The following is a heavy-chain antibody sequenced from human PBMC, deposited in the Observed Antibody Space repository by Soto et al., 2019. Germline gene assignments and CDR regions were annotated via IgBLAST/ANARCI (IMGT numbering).Heavy chain of an antibody. CDR2: INSDGSST. CDR3: ASVREYYDFRGGWIGFDY. J-gene: IGHJ4*02. V-gene: IGHV3-74*01. Sequence: PGGSLRLSCAASGFTFSSYWMHWVRQAPGKGLVWVSRINSDGSSTSYADSVKGRFTISRDNAKNTLYLQMNSLRAEDTAVYYSASVREYYDFRGGWIGFDYWGQGTLVTVS. CDR1: GFTFSSYW. D-gene: IGHD3-3*01.